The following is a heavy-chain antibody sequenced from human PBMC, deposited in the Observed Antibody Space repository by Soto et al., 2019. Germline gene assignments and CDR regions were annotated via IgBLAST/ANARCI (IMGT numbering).Heavy chain of an antibody. CDR1: GGSFSGYY. J-gene: IGHJ6*02. CDR2: INHSGST. V-gene: IGHV4-34*01. CDR3: ARDRAPGYYYGSGSYYKSVYYYFGMDV. D-gene: IGHD3-10*01. Sequence: PSETLSLTCAVYGGSFSGYYWSWIRQPPGKGLEWIGEINHSGSTNYNPSLKSRVTISVDTSKNQFSLKLSSVTAADTAVYYCARDRAPGYYYGSGSYYKSVYYYFGMDVWGQVITVTVSS.